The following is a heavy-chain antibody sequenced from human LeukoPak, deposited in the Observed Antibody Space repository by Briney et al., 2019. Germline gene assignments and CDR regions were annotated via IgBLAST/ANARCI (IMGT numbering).Heavy chain of an antibody. CDR2: IHKNAIT. D-gene: IGHD3-10*01. V-gene: IGHV3-53*01. J-gene: IGHJ6*03. Sequence: AGSLRLSCAASGFTVSSNYMTWVRQAPGKGLEWVSVIHKNAITYYADTVKGRFTISRDNSKNMLYLQMNRLRAEDTAVYYCARSLRVRGVPDYMDVWGKGTTVIISS. CDR1: GFTVSSNY. CDR3: ARSLRVRGVPDYMDV.